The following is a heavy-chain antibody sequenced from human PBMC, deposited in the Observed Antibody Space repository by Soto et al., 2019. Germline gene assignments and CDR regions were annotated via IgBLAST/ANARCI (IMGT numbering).Heavy chain of an antibody. J-gene: IGHJ6*03. CDR1: GGTFSSYT. D-gene: IGHD6-6*01. V-gene: IGHV1-69*02. Sequence: SVKVSCKASGGTFSSYTISWVRQAPGQGLEWMGRIIPILGIANYAQKFQGRVTITADKSTSTAYMELSSLRSEDTAVYYCARTIAARRGYYYYYMDVWGKGTTVTVSS. CDR2: IIPILGIA. CDR3: ARTIAARRGYYYYYMDV.